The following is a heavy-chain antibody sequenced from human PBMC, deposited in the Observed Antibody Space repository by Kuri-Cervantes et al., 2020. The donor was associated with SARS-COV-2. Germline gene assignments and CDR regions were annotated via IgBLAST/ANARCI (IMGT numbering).Heavy chain of an antibody. CDR2: IKAKIDGGTT. D-gene: IGHD2-8*01. J-gene: IGHJ6*02. Sequence: GESLKISCAASGFTFNNAWMDWVRQAPGKGLEWVGRIKAKIDGGTTDYVAPVKDRFTISSDDSKNMLFLQMNNLKIEETAVYYCVQSRFCTNGVCHGGNYYYGLDVWGQGTTVTVSS. CDR3: VQSRFCTNGVCHGGNYYYGLDV. CDR1: GFTFNNAW. V-gene: IGHV3-15*07.